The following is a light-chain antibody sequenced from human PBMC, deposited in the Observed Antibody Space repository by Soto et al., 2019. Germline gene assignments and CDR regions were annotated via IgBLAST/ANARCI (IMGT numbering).Light chain of an antibody. V-gene: IGKV3-20*01. CDR3: QQYGSPWT. J-gene: IGKJ1*01. CDR1: QSVDSTY. CDR2: AAS. Sequence: EIVLTQSPGTLSLSPGERATLSCRASQSVDSTYLAWYQQKPGQAPRLLIYAASSRATGIPDRFSGSGSGTDFTLTISRLEPEDFAVYYCQQYGSPWTFGQGTKVEIK.